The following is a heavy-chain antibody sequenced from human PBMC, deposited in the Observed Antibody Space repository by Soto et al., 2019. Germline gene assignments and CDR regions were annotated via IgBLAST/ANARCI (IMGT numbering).Heavy chain of an antibody. CDR2: IYYSGST. V-gene: IGHV4-59*01. CDR3: ARGDSSGIFDY. Sequence: SETRSRTWTVSGGSISSYCWSWSRQPPGKGLEWIGYIYYSGSTNYNPSLKSRVTISVDTSKNQFSLKLSSVTAADTAVYYCARGDSSGIFDYWGQGTLVTVSS. J-gene: IGHJ4*02. CDR1: GGSISSYC.